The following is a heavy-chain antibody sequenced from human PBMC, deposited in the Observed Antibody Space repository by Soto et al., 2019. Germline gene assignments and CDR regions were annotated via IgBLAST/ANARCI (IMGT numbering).Heavy chain of an antibody. D-gene: IGHD2-2*01. CDR2: IWYDGSNK. CDR1: GFTFSSYG. Sequence: QVQLVESGGGVVQPGRSLRLSCAASGFTFSSYGMHWVRQAPGQGLEWVAVIWYDGSNKDYADSVKGRFTISRDNSKNTLYLQMNSLRAEDTAVYYCARGYCSSTSCVRGWFDPWGQGTLVTVSS. J-gene: IGHJ5*02. CDR3: ARGYCSSTSCVRGWFDP. V-gene: IGHV3-33*01.